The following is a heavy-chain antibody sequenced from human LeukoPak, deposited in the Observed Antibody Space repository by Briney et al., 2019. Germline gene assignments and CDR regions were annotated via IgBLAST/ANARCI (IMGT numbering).Heavy chain of an antibody. J-gene: IGHJ5*02. D-gene: IGHD3-16*01. Sequence: PGGSLRLSCEASGFTFSAYAMTWVRQAPGKGLEWVSAISGSGGSTYYADSVKGRFSISRDNSQNTLYLQMNSLRAEDTAVYHCEREGGAHRFDPWGQGTLVTVSS. CDR2: ISGSGGST. CDR3: EREGGAHRFDP. V-gene: IGHV3-23*01. CDR1: GFTFSAYA.